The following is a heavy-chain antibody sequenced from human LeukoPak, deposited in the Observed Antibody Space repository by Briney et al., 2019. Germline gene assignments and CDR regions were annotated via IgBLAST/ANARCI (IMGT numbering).Heavy chain of an antibody. J-gene: IGHJ6*03. V-gene: IGHV4-61*02. CDR1: GGSISSGSYY. D-gene: IGHD5-12*01. Sequence: SETLSLTRTVSGGSISSGSYYWSWIRQPAGKGLEWIGRIYTSGSTNYNPSLKSRVTISVDTSKNQFSLKLSSVTAADTAVYYCARAGGYDRRGEDYYYYYYMDVWGKGTTVTVSS. CDR3: ARAGGYDRRGEDYYYYYYMDV. CDR2: IYTSGST.